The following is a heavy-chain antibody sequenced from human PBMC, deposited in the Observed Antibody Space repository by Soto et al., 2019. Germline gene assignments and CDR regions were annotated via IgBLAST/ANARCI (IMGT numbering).Heavy chain of an antibody. Sequence: TLSLTCTVSGGSISSGGYYWSWIRQHPGKGLEWIGYIYYSGSTYYNPSLKSRVTISVDTSKNQFSLKLSSVTAADTAVYYGARTRDYDSSGFDFWGQGTLVTV. CDR1: GGSISSGGYY. D-gene: IGHD3-22*01. J-gene: IGHJ4*02. V-gene: IGHV4-31*03. CDR2: IYYSGST. CDR3: ARTRDYDSSGFDF.